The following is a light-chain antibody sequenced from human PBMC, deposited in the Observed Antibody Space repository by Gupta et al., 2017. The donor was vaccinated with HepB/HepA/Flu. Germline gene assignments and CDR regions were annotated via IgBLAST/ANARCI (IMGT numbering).Light chain of an antibody. J-gene: IGKJ4*01. Sequence: EIVLTQSPATLSLSPGERATLCCRASQSVSSYLAWYQQKPGQAPRLLIYDASGRATGIPARFSGSGSGTDFTLTISSLEPEDFAVYYCQQRSSWPLTFGGGTKVEIK. CDR3: QQRSSWPLT. CDR2: DAS. V-gene: IGKV3-11*01. CDR1: QSVSSY.